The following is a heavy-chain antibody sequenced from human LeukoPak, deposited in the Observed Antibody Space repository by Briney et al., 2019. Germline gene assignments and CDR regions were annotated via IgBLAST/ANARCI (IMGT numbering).Heavy chain of an antibody. D-gene: IGHD2-21*02. CDR2: IIPIFGTA. CDR1: GGTFSSYA. V-gene: IGHV1-69*05. J-gene: IGHJ6*03. Sequence: ASVKVSCKASGGTFSSYAISWVRQAPGQGLEWMGRIIPIFGTANYAQKFQGGVTITTDESTSTAYMELSSLRSEDTAVYYCARDSGYCGGDCYHYYYYYMDVWGKGTTVTVSS. CDR3: ARDSGYCGGDCYHYYYYYMDV.